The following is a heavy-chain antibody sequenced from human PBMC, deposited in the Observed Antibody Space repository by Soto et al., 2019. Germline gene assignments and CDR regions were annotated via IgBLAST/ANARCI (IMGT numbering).Heavy chain of an antibody. J-gene: IGHJ4*02. V-gene: IGHV4-34*01. Sequence: KPSETLSLTCAVYGGSFSCYYWSWIRQPPGKGLEWIGEINHSGSTNYNPSLKSRVTISVDTSKNQFSLKLSSVTAADTAVYYCARGRSSGSDYWGQGTLVTVSS. CDR2: INHSGST. CDR3: ARGRSSGSDY. CDR1: GGSFSCYY. D-gene: IGHD6-19*01.